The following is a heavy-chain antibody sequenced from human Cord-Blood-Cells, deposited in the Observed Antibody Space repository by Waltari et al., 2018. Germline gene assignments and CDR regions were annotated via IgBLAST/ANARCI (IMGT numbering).Heavy chain of an antibody. CDR3: ARGGNHDAFDI. J-gene: IGHJ3*02. V-gene: IGHV1-2*02. Sequence: QVQLVQSGAEVKKPGASVKVSCKASGYTFTGYYMHWVRQAPGQGLEWMGWINPNSVGTNYAQKFQGRVTMTRDTSISTAYMELSRLRSDDTAVYYCARGGNHDAFDIWGQGTMVTVSS. CDR2: INPNSVGT. CDR1: GYTFTGYY. D-gene: IGHD3-16*01.